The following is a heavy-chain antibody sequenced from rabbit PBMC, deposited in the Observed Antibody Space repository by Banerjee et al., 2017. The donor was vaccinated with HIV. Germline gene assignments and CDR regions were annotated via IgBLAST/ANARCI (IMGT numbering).Heavy chain of an antibody. CDR2: IYPDDGST. Sequence: QSLEESGGGLVQPEGSLTLTCKASGFSFSSGYDMCWVRQAPGKGLEWIGCIYPDDGSTWYASWVNGRFTISRSTSLNTVTLQMTSLTVADTATYFCARTIRGSGGDPSTRLDLWGPGTLVTVS. CDR3: ARTIRGSGGDPSTRLDL. V-gene: IGHV1S43*01. CDR1: GFSFSSGYD. J-gene: IGHJ6*01. D-gene: IGHD1-1*01.